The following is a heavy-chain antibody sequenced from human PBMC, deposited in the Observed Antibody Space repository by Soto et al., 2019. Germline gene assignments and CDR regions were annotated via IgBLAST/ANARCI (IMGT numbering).Heavy chain of an antibody. CDR2: FDFNSGRT. CDR1: AFTSRNYA. D-gene: IGHD3-16*01. Sequence: GGSLRLSSVVSAFTSRNYAIHWIRQAPGKGLEWVSGFDFNSGRTGYADSEKGRFTISRDNAKNSLSLEMKSLRVEDTALYYCTKDLVPGGADVWGQGTTVTVSS. CDR3: TKDLVPGGADV. V-gene: IGHV3-9*02. J-gene: IGHJ6*02.